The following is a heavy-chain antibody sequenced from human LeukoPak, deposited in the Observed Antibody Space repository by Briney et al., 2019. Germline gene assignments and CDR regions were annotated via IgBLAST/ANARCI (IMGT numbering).Heavy chain of an antibody. CDR3: ARPIRSKGYYFHY. CDR2: ISSSSSYI. Sequence: GGSLRLSCAASGFTFSSYSMNWVRQAPGKGLEWVSSISSSSSYIYYADSVKGRFTISRDNAKNSLYLQMNSLRAEDTAVYYCARPIRSKGYYFHYWGQGTLVSVSS. CDR1: GFTFSSYS. V-gene: IGHV3-21*01. J-gene: IGHJ4*02.